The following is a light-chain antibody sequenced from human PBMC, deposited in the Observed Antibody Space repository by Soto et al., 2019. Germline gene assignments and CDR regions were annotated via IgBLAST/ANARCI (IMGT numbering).Light chain of an antibody. J-gene: IGLJ3*02. CDR1: SSNIGTNY. CDR2: RNN. V-gene: IGLV1-47*01. CDR3: ATRDDSLSGHWL. Sequence: QSVLTQPPSASGTPGQRVTISCSGSSSNIGTNYVYWYQHLPGAAPKLLISRNNQRPSGVPDRFSGSKSGTSAFLAISGLRSEDEADYYCATRDDSLSGHWLFGGGTKLTVL.